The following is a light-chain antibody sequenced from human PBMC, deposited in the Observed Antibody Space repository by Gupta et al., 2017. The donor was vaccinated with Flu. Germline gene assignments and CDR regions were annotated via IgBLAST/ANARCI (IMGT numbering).Light chain of an antibody. CDR2: LGS. CDR3: MQALQTPPT. V-gene: IGKV2-28*01. Sequence: GEPASISCRSSQSLLHSNGYNYLDWYLQKPGQSPQLLIYLGSNRASGVPDRFSGSGSGTDFTLKISRVEAEDVGVYYCMQALQTPPTFGQGTKLEIK. CDR1: QSLLHSNGYNY. J-gene: IGKJ2*01.